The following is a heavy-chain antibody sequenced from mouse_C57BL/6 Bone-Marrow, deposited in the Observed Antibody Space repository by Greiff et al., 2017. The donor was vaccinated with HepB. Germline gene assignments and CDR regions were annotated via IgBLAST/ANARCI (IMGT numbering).Heavy chain of an antibody. J-gene: IGHJ4*01. Sequence: EVMLVESGGDLVKPGGSLKLSCAASGFTFSSYGMSWVRQTPDKRLEWVATISSGGSYTYYSDSVKGRFTISRDNAKNTLYLQVSSLKSEDTAMYYCARRSGTDAMDYWGQGTSVTVSS. CDR2: ISSGGSYT. V-gene: IGHV5-6*02. CDR3: ARRSGTDAMDY. CDR1: GFTFSSYG. D-gene: IGHD4-1*01.